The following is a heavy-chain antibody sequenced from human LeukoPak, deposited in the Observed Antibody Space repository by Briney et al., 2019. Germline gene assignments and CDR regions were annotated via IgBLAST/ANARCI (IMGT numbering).Heavy chain of an antibody. V-gene: IGHV3-23*01. D-gene: IGHD2-2*02. J-gene: IGHJ3*02. CDR1: GFTFSSYA. CDR3: ARTYQLLYDDAFDI. CDR2: ISGSGGST. Sequence: GGSLRLSCAASGFTFSSYAMSWVRQAPGKGLEWVSAISGSGGSTYYADSVKGRFTISRDNAKNSLYLQMNSLRAEDTAMYYCARTYQLLYDDAFDIWGQGTMVTVSS.